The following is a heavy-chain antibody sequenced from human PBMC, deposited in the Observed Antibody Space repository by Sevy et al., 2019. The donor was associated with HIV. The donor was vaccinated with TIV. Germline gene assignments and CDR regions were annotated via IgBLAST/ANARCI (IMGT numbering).Heavy chain of an antibody. J-gene: IGHJ3*02. CDR3: ARRNDFAI. V-gene: IGHV4-59*08. Sequence: SETLFLTCTVSGGSINSDHWNWIRQPPGKGLEWIGYVYYTGGTNYNPSLKNRVTISVDRTMNQFSLKLTSGTAADTAVYYCARRNDFAIWGQGTMVTVSS. CDR1: GGSINSDH. CDR2: VYYTGGT.